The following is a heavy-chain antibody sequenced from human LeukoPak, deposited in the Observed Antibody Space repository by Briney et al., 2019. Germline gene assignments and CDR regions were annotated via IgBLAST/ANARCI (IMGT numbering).Heavy chain of an antibody. D-gene: IGHD1-1*01. Sequence: GGSLRLSCAASGFTFSSYAMSWVRQAPGKGLEYVSSLSKNGGTAFYANSVKGRFTISRDTSKTTLYLQMGSLRTEDTAVYYCARLSGNPTGPTAPDYWGQGTLVTVSS. V-gene: IGHV3-64*01. CDR3: ARLSGNPTGPTAPDY. CDR1: GFTFSSYA. J-gene: IGHJ4*02. CDR2: LSKNGGTA.